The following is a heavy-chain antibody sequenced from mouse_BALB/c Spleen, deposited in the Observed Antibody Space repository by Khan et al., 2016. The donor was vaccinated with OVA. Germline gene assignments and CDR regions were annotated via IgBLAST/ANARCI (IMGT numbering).Heavy chain of an antibody. CDR2: ISGDSNTI. D-gene: IGHD1-1*01. Sequence: EVQLQESGGGLVQPGGSRTLSCAASGFTFSSYGMHWVRQAPERGLEWVAYISGDSNTIYYADTVKGRFTISRDNPRNTLFLQMTSLMSEDTAMYYCATSYFYGYYFDYWGPGTTLTVSS. V-gene: IGHV5-17*02. CDR1: GFTFSSYG. CDR3: ATSYFYGYYFDY. J-gene: IGHJ2*01.